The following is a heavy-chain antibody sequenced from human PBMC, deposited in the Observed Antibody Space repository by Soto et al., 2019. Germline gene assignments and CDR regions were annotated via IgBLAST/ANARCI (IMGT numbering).Heavy chain of an antibody. Sequence: QITLKESGPTLVKPTQTLTLTCTFSGFSLSTRGLGVGWIRQPPGKALEWLALIYWDDDKRYSPSLKTRLTHTMXTSKIQVVLTMTNMDPVDTATYSCAHIGVSRWFDFWGQGTLVTVSS. J-gene: IGHJ4*02. CDR2: IYWDDDK. V-gene: IGHV2-5*02. CDR3: AHIGVSRWFDF. CDR1: GFSLSTRGLG. D-gene: IGHD6-13*01.